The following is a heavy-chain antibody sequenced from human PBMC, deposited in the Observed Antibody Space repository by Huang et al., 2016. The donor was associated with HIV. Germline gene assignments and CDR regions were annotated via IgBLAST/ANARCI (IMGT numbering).Heavy chain of an antibody. CDR3: ARRMAGWDDVFDM. D-gene: IGHD6-19*01. Sequence: QVQLVESGGGLVKPGGSLRLSFAASGLVFSDHYMNWIRQAPGKGLEWISYISRSGTTIRYADSVKGRFTISRDNAKKSLFLEMNSLRVEDTAVYYCARRMAGWDDVFDMWGQGTMVTVSS. CDR2: ISRSGTTI. CDR1: GLVFSDHY. V-gene: IGHV3-11*01. J-gene: IGHJ3*02.